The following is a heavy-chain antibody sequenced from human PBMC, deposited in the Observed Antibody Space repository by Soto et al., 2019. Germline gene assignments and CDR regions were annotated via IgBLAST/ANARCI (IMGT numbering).Heavy chain of an antibody. CDR1: GDSISGGSCC. J-gene: IGHJ5*02. CDR3: AKLSCTTSTCYFTGWFDT. CDR2: VYYSGSS. Sequence: SETXSLTCTFSGDSISGGSCCWSWIRQPPGKVLEWIANVYYSGSSYYNPSLKSRLTISLDTTKNQFSLQLKSMTAADTAVYYCAKLSCTTSTCYFTGWFDTWGQGTLVTVSS. V-gene: IGHV4-31*03. D-gene: IGHD2-8*01.